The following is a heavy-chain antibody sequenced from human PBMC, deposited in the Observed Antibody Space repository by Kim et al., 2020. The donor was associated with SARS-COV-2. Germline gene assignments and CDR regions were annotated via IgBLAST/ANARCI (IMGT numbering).Heavy chain of an antibody. D-gene: IGHD3-9*01. Sequence: SETLSLTCTVSGGSISSGGYYWSWIRQHPGKGLEWIGYIYYSGSTYYNPSLKSRVTISVDTSKNQFSLKLSSVTAADTAVYYCARAVDILTGYWGFPYRDWFDPWGQGTLVTVSS. CDR3: ARAVDILTGYWGFPYRDWFDP. CDR1: GGSISSGGYY. J-gene: IGHJ5*02. CDR2: IYYSGST. V-gene: IGHV4-31*03.